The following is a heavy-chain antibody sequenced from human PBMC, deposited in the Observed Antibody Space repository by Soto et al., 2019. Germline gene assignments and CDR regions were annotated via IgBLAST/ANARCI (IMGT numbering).Heavy chain of an antibody. D-gene: IGHD3-22*01. J-gene: IGHJ4*02. CDR3: VRGGYFFND. CDR1: GFPFSSYW. CDR2: IKQDGSEK. V-gene: IGHV3-7*01. Sequence: QLVESGGDLVQPGESLRLSCAASGFPFSSYWMSWVRQAPGEGLVWVANIKQDGSEKYYVDSVRGRFTISRDNAKASLYLQLNSLRAEDPALYYCVRGGYFFNDWGQGTLVTVSP.